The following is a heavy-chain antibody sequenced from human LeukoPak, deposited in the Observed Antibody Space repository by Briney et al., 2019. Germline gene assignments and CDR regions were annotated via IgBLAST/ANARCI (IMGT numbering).Heavy chain of an antibody. D-gene: IGHD3-3*01. CDR3: ARGHRGDFWSGYYCWFDP. V-gene: IGHV1-8*01. CDR1: GYTFTSYD. J-gene: IGHJ5*02. CDR2: MNPNSGNT. Sequence: GASVTVSCKASGYTFTSYDINWVRQATGQGLEWMGWMNPNSGNTGYAQKFQGRVTMTRNTSISTAYMELSSLRSEDTAVYYCARGHRGDFWSGYYCWFDPWGQGTLVTVSS.